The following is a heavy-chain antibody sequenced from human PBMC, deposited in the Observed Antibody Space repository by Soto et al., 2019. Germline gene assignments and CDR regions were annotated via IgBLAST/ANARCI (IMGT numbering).Heavy chain of an antibody. Sequence: GESLKISCKGSGYTFTNYWIGWVRQMPGKGLEWMGMIYPGDSDTRYSPSFQGQVTISADKSIGTAYLQWSSLKASDTAIYYCARNKIEAYYYGMDVWGQGTTVTVSS. CDR3: ARNKIEAYYYGMDV. CDR2: IYPGDSDT. CDR1: GYTFTNYW. V-gene: IGHV5-51*01. J-gene: IGHJ6*02.